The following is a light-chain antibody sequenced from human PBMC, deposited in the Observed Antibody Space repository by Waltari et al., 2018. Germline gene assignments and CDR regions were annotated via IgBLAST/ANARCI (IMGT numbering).Light chain of an antibody. CDR3: QQYHKSPQT. J-gene: IGKJ1*01. CDR2: WAS. V-gene: IGKV4-1*01. Sequence: DIVLTQSPHSLAVSLGERATITCKSSETIFYTSTNKNYLAWYQQKSGQPPKLLIYWASNRESGVPDRFSGSGSGTDFTLTIRSLQAEDVAVYDCQQYHKSPQTFGQGSKVELK. CDR1: ETIFYTSTNKNY.